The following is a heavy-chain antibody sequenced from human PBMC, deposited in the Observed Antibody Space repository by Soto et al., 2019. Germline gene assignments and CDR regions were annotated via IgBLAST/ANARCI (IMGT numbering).Heavy chain of an antibody. Sequence: GSLSLPRVASGFSLANYPLNWVRQTPGKGLEWISYSSPRGDTIYYADSVEGRFTISRDNARNSLSLHMSSLRDEDSALYYCAKGPHTNVGWPYYFESWGQGVPVTVSS. CDR3: AKGPHTNVGWPYYFES. V-gene: IGHV3-48*02. J-gene: IGHJ4*02. CDR1: GFSLANYP. D-gene: IGHD6-19*01. CDR2: SSPRGDTI.